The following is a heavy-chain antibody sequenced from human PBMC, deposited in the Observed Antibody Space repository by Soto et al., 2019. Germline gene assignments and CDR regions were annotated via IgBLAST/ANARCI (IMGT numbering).Heavy chain of an antibody. CDR1: GFTLSSHA. D-gene: IGHD6-19*01. Sequence: PGRSLRLPCAAFGFTLSSHAMSRVLQATGKGLEWVSAISGSGGSTYYADSVKGRFTISRDNSKNTLYLQMNSLRAEDTAVYYCAKAPYSSGWYLDYYYMDVWGKGTTVTVSS. J-gene: IGHJ6*03. CDR3: AKAPYSSGWYLDYYYMDV. V-gene: IGHV3-23*01. CDR2: ISGSGGST.